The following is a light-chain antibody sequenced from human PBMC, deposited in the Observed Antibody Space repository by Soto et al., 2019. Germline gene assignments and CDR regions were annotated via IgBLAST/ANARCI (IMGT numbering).Light chain of an antibody. CDR1: QSLLHSNGYNY. CDR2: LGS. Sequence: DIVITHSPLSLPVTPVDPASISCMSSQSLLHSNGYNYLDWYLQKPGQSPQLLIYLGSNRASGVPDRFSGSGSGTDFTLKISRVEAEDVGVYYCMQALQTITFGQGTRLEIK. V-gene: IGKV2-28*01. CDR3: MQALQTIT. J-gene: IGKJ5*01.